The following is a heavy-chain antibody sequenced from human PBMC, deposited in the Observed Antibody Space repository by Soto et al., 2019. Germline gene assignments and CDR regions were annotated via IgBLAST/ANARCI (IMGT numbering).Heavy chain of an antibody. CDR1: GYTFTNYG. J-gene: IGHJ5*02. CDR3: ARDVDIGAGPTGDWFYP. Sequence: QVQLVQSGAEVKKPGASVKVSCKASGYTFTNYGISWVRHAPGPGLEWMGWISPYNGNTNYEQQLQGRVMMTRDTSARIGYMELRSLRSDDTAVYYCARDVDIGAGPTGDWFYPWVQGNLVTVSS. D-gene: IGHD1-26*01. V-gene: IGHV1-18*01. CDR2: ISPYNGNT.